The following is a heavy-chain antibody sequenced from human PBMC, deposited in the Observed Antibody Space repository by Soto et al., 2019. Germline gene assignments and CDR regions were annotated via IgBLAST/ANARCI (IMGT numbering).Heavy chain of an antibody. CDR1: GFSFSRFA. J-gene: IGHJ5*01. D-gene: IGHD3-9*01. CDR3: AKVALTLVNILTGYSDS. CDR2: ISGSGGET. V-gene: IGHV3-23*01. Sequence: EVQLLESGGGLVQPGESLRLSCVVSGFSFSRFAMSWVRQAPGKGLEWVSTISGSGGETYHADSVKGRFTISRDNSKNPLYLQMNSLRADDTAVYYCAKVALTLVNILTGYSDSWGQGTLVTVSS.